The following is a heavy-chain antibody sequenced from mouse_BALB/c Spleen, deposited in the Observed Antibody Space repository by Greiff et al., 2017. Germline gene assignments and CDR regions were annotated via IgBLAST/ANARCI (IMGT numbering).Heavy chain of an antibody. D-gene: IGHD2-3*01. CDR3: ARGDAELDGGFAY. Sequence: EVQGVESGPGLVKPSQSLSLTCTVTGYSITSDYAWNWIRQFPGNKLEWMGYISYSGSTSYNPSLKSRISITRDTSKNQFFLQLNSVTTEDTATYYCARGDAELDGGFAYWGQGTLGTVSA. CDR1: GYSITSDYA. J-gene: IGHJ3*01. CDR2: ISYSGST. V-gene: IGHV3-2*02.